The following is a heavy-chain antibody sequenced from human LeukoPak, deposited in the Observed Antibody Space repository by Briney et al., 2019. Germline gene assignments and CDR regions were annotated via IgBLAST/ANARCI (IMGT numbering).Heavy chain of an antibody. CDR1: GGSISSYY. J-gene: IGHJ6*03. CDR2: IYTGGST. CDR3: ARVSPPVVPAPSYYYMDV. V-gene: IGHV4-4*07. D-gene: IGHD2-2*01. Sequence: SETLSLTCTVSGGSISSYYWSWIRQPAGKGLEWIGRIYTGGSTNYNPSLKSRVTMSVDTSKNQFSLKLSSVTAADTAVYYCARVSPPVVPAPSYYYMDVWGKGTTVTVSS.